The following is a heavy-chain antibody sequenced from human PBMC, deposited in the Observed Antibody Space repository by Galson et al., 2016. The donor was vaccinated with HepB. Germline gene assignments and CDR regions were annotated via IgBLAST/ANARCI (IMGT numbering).Heavy chain of an antibody. CDR2: INRSGGT. V-gene: IGHV4-34*01. Sequence: ETLSLTCAVYGGSFSGYFWSWIRQPPGKGLEWIGEINRSGGTNYNPSLKSRVTISVDTSKNHFSLNLSSVTAADTAVYYCARFSSFWGQGTLVTVSS. CDR1: GGSFSGYF. J-gene: IGHJ4*02. CDR3: ARFSSF.